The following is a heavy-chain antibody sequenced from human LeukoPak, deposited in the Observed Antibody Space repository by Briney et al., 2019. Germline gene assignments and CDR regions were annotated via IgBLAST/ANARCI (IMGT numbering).Heavy chain of an antibody. CDR2: IYNSGSA. Sequence: SETLSLTCTVSGGSISSYYWTWIRQPPGKGLEWIGYIYNSGSANYNPSLKSRVTISEDTSKNQFSLRLNSVTAADTAVYYCARGGYYGSGSYYMDVWGKGTTVTVSS. CDR3: ARGGYYGSGSYYMDV. J-gene: IGHJ6*03. V-gene: IGHV4-59*12. CDR1: GGSISSYY. D-gene: IGHD3-10*01.